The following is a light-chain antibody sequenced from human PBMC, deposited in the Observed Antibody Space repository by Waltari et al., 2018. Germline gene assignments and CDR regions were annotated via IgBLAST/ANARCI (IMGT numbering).Light chain of an antibody. CDR1: SSDVGSYNR. CDR3: SSYSSITTFV. CDR2: EVN. V-gene: IGLV2-18*02. Sequence: QSALTQPPSVSGSPGQSVTISCTGTSSDVGSYNRVSWYYQPPGTAPKLMIYEVNNRPSGVTDRFSGSKSGNTASLTISGLQAEDEADYYCSSYSSITTFVFGGGTKLTVL. J-gene: IGLJ3*02.